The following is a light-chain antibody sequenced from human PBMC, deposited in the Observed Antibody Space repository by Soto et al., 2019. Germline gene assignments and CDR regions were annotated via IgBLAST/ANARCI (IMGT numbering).Light chain of an antibody. CDR1: QSISTS. J-gene: IGKJ1*01. Sequence: DIQMTQSPSTLSASVGDTVTITCRASQSISTSLAWYQQKPGKAPNLLISGASTLEEGVPSRFRSSGSGTEFTLTITSLQTDDFATYYCQQYITYSTFGQGTRVEIE. V-gene: IGKV1-5*01. CDR3: QQYITYST. CDR2: GAS.